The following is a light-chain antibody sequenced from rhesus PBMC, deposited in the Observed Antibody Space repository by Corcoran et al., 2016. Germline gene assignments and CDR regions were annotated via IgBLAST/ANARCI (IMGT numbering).Light chain of an antibody. J-gene: IGKJ1*01. CDR1: QGISSY. CDR3: QQYNSLRT. CDR2: YAT. Sequence: DIQMTQSPSSVSASVGDRVTITCRASQGISSYLAWYQQKPGKAPKLLIYYATTLQSGVPSRFSGSGSGTECTLTISSLQPEDFATYYCQQYNSLRTFGQGTKVEIK. V-gene: IGKV1-25*01.